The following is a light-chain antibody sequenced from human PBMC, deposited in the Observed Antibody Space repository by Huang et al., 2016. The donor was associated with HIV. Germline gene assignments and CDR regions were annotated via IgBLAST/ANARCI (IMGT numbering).Light chain of an antibody. J-gene: IGKJ5*01. CDR2: AAS. Sequence: DIQMTQSPSFVSASVGDSVTINCRASQGISSLLAWYQQKPGKAHKLLIYAASSLQSGVPTRLNCSGSGTDFTITISDLHPDDFATYFCQQANSFPLVTFGQGTRLDI. CDR3: QQANSFPLVT. V-gene: IGKV1-12*01. CDR1: QGISSL.